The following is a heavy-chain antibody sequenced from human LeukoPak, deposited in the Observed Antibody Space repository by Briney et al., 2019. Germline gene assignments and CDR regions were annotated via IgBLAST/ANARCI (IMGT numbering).Heavy chain of an antibody. CDR1: GYTFTSYY. D-gene: IGHD6-6*01. Sequence: GASVKVSCKASGYTFTSYYMHWVRQAPGQGLEWMGIINPSGGSTSYAQKFQGRVTMTRDMSTSTVYMELSSLRSEDTAVYYCARDGIAARRNDYYYYYMDVWGKGTTVTVSS. V-gene: IGHV1-46*01. CDR2: INPSGGST. J-gene: IGHJ6*03. CDR3: ARDGIAARRNDYYYYYMDV.